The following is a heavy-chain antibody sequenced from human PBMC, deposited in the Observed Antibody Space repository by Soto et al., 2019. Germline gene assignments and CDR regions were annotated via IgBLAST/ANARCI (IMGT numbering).Heavy chain of an antibody. V-gene: IGHV1-69*02. CDR1: GGTFSSYT. CDR2: IIPILGIA. Sequence: SVKVSCKASGGTFSSYTISWVRQAPGQRLEWMGRIIPILGIANYAQKFQGRVTITADKSTSTAYMELSSLRSEDTAVYYCARVRTDCSSTSCYEDDYYGMDVWGQGTTVTVSS. J-gene: IGHJ6*02. CDR3: ARVRTDCSSTSCYEDDYYGMDV. D-gene: IGHD2-2*01.